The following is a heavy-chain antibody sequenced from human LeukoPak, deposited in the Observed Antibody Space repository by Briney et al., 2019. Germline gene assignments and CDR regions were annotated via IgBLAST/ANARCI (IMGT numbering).Heavy chain of an antibody. J-gene: IGHJ4*02. CDR3: SRLKATVSIHAYFDS. CDR2: IDNSGST. CDR1: GGSFSSYY. D-gene: IGHD4-17*01. Sequence: SESLSLTCTVSGGSFSSYYWTWIRQPPGKGLEGIGYIDNSGSTNYTPSLKSRVSISSDTSKNPFSLELSSVTAADTAVYYCSRLKATVSIHAYFDSWGQGTLVTVSS. V-gene: IGHV4-59*01.